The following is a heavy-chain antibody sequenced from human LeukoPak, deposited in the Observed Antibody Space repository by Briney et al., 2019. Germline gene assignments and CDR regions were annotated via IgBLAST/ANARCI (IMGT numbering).Heavy chain of an antibody. CDR3: ARAATMIVVVNWFDP. J-gene: IGHJ5*02. Sequence: SVKVSCKASGYTFTSYAMNWVRQAPGQGLEWMGGIIPIFGTANYAQKFQGRATITADESTSTAYMELSSLRSEDTAVYYCARAATMIVVVNWFDPWGQGTLVTVSS. D-gene: IGHD3-22*01. CDR1: GYTFTSYA. V-gene: IGHV1-69*13. CDR2: IIPIFGTA.